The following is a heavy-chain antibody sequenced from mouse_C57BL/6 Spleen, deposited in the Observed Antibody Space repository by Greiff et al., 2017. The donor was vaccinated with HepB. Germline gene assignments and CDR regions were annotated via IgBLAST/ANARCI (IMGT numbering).Heavy chain of an antibody. V-gene: IGHV14-4*01. CDR2: IDPENGDT. CDR1: GFNIKDDY. D-gene: IGHD1-1*01. CDR3: TRRYHYYFDS. J-gene: IGHJ2*01. Sequence: EVQLHQSGAELVRPGASVKLSCTASGFNIKDDYMHWVKQRPEQGLEWIGWIDPENGDTEYASKFQGKATITADTSSNTAYLQLSSLTSEDTAVYYRTRRYHYYFDSWGQGTTLTVSS.